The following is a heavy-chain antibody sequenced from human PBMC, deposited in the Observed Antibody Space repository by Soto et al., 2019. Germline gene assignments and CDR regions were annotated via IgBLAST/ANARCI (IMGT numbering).Heavy chain of an antibody. CDR3: ARLPALLGYCSSTSCPPYYFDY. CDR1: GYTFSSSY. D-gene: IGHD2-2*01. V-gene: IGHV1-46*01. Sequence: ASVKVSCKATGYTFSSSYMHWVRQAPGQGPEWMGIINPSGGTTTYAQKFQGRVTMTRDTSTSTVYMELSSLRAEDTAVYYCARLPALLGYCSSTSCPPYYFDYWGQGTLVTVSS. J-gene: IGHJ4*02. CDR2: INPSGGTT.